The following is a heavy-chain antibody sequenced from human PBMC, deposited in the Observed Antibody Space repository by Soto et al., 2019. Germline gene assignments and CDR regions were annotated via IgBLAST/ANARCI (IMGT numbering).Heavy chain of an antibody. V-gene: IGHV3-30-3*01. CDR3: ARARLDTPALDY. CDR2: RSYDGSNK. Sequence: QVQLVESGGGVVQPGRSLRLSCAASGFTFSIYAMHWVRQAPGKGLEWLAVRSYDGSNKYYADSVKGRFTISRDNSKNTRYLQMNSLRAEDTPVYYCARARLDTPALDYWGQGTLVTVSS. D-gene: IGHD2-2*01. CDR1: GFTFSIYA. J-gene: IGHJ4*02.